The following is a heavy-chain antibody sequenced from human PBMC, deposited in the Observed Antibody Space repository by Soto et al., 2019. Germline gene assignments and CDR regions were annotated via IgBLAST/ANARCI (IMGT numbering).Heavy chain of an antibody. CDR2: ISAYNGNT. D-gene: IGHD3-9*01. Sequence: GTSVKLSCTASGDTFTIYGISWVRQAPGQGLEWMGWISAYNGNTNYAQKLQGRVTMTTDTSASTAYMELRSLRSDDTAVYYCARDPGFRSDYWGQGTLVT. J-gene: IGHJ4*02. CDR3: ARDPGFRSDY. V-gene: IGHV1-18*01. CDR1: GDTFTIYG.